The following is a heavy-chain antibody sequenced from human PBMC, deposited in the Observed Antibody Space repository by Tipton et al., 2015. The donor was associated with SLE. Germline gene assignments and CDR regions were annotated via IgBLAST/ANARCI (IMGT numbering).Heavy chain of an antibody. CDR1: GDSITNSNNF. V-gene: IGHV4-39*07. Sequence: TLSLTCTVSGDSITNSNNFWAWIRQPPGKGLEWIGSISYTGNTYYNPSLNSRVTLSLDMSMNQISLRLNSVTAADTALYCCARVRGGIYYFDYWGQGTLVTVSS. CDR2: ISYTGNT. D-gene: IGHD3-10*01. J-gene: IGHJ4*02. CDR3: ARVRGGIYYFDY.